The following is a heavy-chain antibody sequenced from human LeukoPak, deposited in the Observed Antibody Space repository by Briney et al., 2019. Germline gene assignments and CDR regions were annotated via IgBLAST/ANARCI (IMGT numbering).Heavy chain of an antibody. D-gene: IGHD2-2*01. V-gene: IGHV4-30-4*08. CDR1: GGSISSGDYY. J-gene: IGHJ4*02. CDR3: ARSSIVVPAAPDY. CDR2: IYYSGST. Sequence: PSETLSLTCTVSGGSISSGDYYWSWIRQPPGKGLEWIGYIYYSGSTYYNPSLKSRVTISVDTSKNQFSLKLSSVTAADTAVYYCARSSIVVPAAPDYWGQGTLVTVSS.